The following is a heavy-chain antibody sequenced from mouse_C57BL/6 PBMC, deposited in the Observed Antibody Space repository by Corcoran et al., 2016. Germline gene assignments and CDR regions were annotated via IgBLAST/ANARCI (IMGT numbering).Heavy chain of an antibody. V-gene: IGHV1-80*01. CDR2: IYPGDGDT. CDR1: GYAFSSYW. Sequence: QVQLQQSGAELVKPGASVKISCKASGYAFSSYWMNWVKQRPGKGLEWIGQIYPGDGDTNYNGKFKDKATLTADKSSSTAYMQRSSLTSEDSAVDFCARISSGYYFDYWGQGTTLTVSS. J-gene: IGHJ2*01. D-gene: IGHD3-2*02. CDR3: ARISSGYYFDY.